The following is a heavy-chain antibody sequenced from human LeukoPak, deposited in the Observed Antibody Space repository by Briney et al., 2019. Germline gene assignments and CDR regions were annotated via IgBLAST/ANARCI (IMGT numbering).Heavy chain of an antibody. D-gene: IGHD3-9*01. Sequence: QSSETLSLTCTVSGDSMSNSRHYWGWIRQAPGKGLEWVSFISSSTVTIYYADSVKGRFTISRDNAKNSLYLQMNSLRDEDTAVYYCARGLDWLFDQLGQGTLVTVSS. CDR1: GDSMSNSR. CDR3: ARGLDWLFDQ. J-gene: IGHJ4*02. CDR2: ISSSTVTI. V-gene: IGHV3-48*02.